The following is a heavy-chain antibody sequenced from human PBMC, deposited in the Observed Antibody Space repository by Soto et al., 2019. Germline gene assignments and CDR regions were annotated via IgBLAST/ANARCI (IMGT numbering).Heavy chain of an antibody. CDR3: ARDLRTLIRERIYYYYGMDV. D-gene: IGHD3-10*01. CDR1: GFTVSSNY. V-gene: IGHV3-53*01. J-gene: IGHJ6*02. Sequence: RGSLRLSCAASGFTVSSNYMSWVRQAPGKGLEWVSVIYSGGSTYYADSVKGRFTISRDNSKNTLYLQMNSLRAEDTAVYYCARDLRTLIRERIYYYYGMDVWGQGTTVTVSS. CDR2: IYSGGST.